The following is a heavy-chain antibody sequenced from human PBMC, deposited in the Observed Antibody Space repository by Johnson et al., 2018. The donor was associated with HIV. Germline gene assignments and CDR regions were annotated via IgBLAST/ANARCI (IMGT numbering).Heavy chain of an antibody. CDR1: GFTFSSYA. CDR3: AKGSYFHSSGYYFGHAIDV. J-gene: IGHJ3*01. V-gene: IGHV3-30*04. D-gene: IGHD3-22*01. CDR2: ISYDGRNK. Sequence: QVQLVESGGGLVQPGGSLRLSCAASGFTFSSYAMSWVRQAPGKGLEWVAVISYDGRNKYYADSVKGRFTISRDNSNNTLHLKMDALRPEDTAIFYCAKGSYFHSSGYYFGHAIDVWGHGTMVAVSS.